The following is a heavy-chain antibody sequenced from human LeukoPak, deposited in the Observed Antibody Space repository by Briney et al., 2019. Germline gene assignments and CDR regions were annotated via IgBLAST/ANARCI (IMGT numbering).Heavy chain of an antibody. D-gene: IGHD6-19*01. CDR3: ARGSGSYSGAADY. V-gene: IGHV4-34*01. J-gene: IGHJ4*02. CDR1: GSSFTGYY. Sequence: LETLSLTCSVHGSSFTGYYWSWIRQPPGKGLEWIGERNHRGSSHFNPSFESRVTISLDTSRKQFSLNLTSVTAADTAFYYCARGSGSYSGAADYWGQGTLVTVSS. CDR2: RNHRGSS.